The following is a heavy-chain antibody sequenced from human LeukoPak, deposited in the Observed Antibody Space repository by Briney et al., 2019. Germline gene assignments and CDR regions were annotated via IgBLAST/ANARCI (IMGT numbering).Heavy chain of an antibody. J-gene: IGHJ4*02. V-gene: IGHV4-30-4*01. CDR1: GGSISSGDYY. CDR3: ARVHGSGSYYNGDFDY. Sequence: SETLSLTCTVSGGSISSGDYYWSWIRQPPGKGLEWIGYIYYSGSTYYNPSLKSRVTISVDTSKNQFSLKLGSVTAADTAVYYCARVHGSGSYYNGDFDYWGQGTLVTVSS. D-gene: IGHD3-10*01. CDR2: IYYSGST.